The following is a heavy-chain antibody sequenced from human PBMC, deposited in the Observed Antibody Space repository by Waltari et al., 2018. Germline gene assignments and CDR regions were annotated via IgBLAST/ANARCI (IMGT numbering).Heavy chain of an antibody. CDR3: ATEEFFTMFGVRKGMDV. D-gene: IGHD3-3*01. J-gene: IGHJ6*02. CDR1: GYTVTGHY. CDR2: INPKSGDT. Sequence: QVQLVQSGSEVKKPGASVKVSCKSSGYTVTGHYVHWVRQAPGQGLEWMGRINPKSGDTNYAQKIQGRVTMTRDTSISTAYMELSRLTSDDTGVYFCATEEFFTMFGVRKGMDVWGQGTTVTVSS. V-gene: IGHV1-2*05.